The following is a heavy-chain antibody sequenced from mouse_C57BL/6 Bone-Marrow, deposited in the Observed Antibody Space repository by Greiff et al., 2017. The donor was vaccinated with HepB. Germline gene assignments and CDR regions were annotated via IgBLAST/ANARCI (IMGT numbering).Heavy chain of an antibody. J-gene: IGHJ3*01. Sequence: EVKLEESGGGLVKPGGSLKLSCAASGFTFSDYGMHWVRQAPEKGLEWVAYISSGSSTIYYADTVKGRFTISRDNAKNTLFLQMTSLRSEDTAMYYCARDYDYDGAWFAYWGQGTLVTVSA. CDR3: ARDYDYDGAWFAY. D-gene: IGHD2-4*01. CDR2: ISSGSSTI. CDR1: GFTFSDYG. V-gene: IGHV5-17*01.